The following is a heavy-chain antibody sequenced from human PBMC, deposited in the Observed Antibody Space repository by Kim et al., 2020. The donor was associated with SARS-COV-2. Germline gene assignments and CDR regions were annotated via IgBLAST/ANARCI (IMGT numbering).Heavy chain of an antibody. Sequence: SETLSLTCAVYGGSFSGYYWSWIRQPPGKGLEWIGEINHSGSTNYNPSLKSRVTISVDTSKNQFSLKLSSVTTADTAVYYCARRVGGITRSPIDYWGQGTLVTVSS. CDR1: GGSFSGYY. CDR2: INHSGST. J-gene: IGHJ4*02. V-gene: IGHV4-34*01. D-gene: IGHD1-26*01. CDR3: ARRVGGITRSPIDY.